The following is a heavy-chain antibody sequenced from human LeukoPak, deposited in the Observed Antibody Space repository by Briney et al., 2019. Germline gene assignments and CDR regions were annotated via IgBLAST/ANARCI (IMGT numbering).Heavy chain of an antibody. Sequence: SETLSLTCTVSGGSISSYYWSWIRQPPGKGLEWIGYIYYSGSTNYNPSLKSRVTISVDTSKNQFSLKLSSVTAADTAVYYCARVGQPELKYFDYWGQGTLVTVSS. J-gene: IGHJ4*02. CDR2: IYYSGST. CDR1: GGSISSYY. V-gene: IGHV4-59*01. D-gene: IGHD1-26*01. CDR3: ARVGQPELKYFDY.